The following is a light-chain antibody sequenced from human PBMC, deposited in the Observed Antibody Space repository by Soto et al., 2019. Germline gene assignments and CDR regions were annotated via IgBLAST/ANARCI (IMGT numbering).Light chain of an antibody. CDR1: SSDVGGYKY. CDR3: TSYTSSSSVL. J-gene: IGLJ2*01. V-gene: IGLV2-14*01. CDR2: EVS. Sequence: QSVLTQPASVSGSPGQSITISCTGTSSDVGGYKYVSWYQQYPGKAPKLMIYEVSNRPSGVSNRFSGSKSGNTASLNISGLQADDEDDDYCTSYTSSSSVLFGGGTKLTVL.